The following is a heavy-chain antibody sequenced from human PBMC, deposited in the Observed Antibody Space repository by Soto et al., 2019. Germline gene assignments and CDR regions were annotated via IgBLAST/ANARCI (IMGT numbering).Heavy chain of an antibody. CDR2: VYYAGAI. CDR3: ARDSGSYSRGAFDI. D-gene: IGHD1-26*01. J-gene: IGHJ3*02. V-gene: IGHV4-59*12. Sequence: SETLSLTCTVSGASLNTSYWGWIRQPPGKGPEWIGYVYYAGAINYNPSLESRVTISPDTSKNQFSLKLSSVTAADTAVYYCARDSGSYSRGAFDIWGQGTMVTVSS. CDR1: GASLNTSY.